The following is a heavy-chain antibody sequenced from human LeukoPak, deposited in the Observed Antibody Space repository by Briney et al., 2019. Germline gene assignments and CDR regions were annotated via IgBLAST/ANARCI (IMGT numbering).Heavy chain of an antibody. D-gene: IGHD3-9*01. CDR3: ARGLTYFDTLTGFHDRLDYFDY. CDR2: ISGSASTI. V-gene: IGHV3-48*03. Sequence: PGGSLRLSCAASGFTFSNYEMNWVRQAPGKGLDWVSYISGSASTIYYADSVRGRFTISRDNAKRSLYLQMNSLRAEDTAVDYCARGLTYFDTLTGFHDRLDYFDYWGQGTLVTVSS. CDR1: GFTFSNYE. J-gene: IGHJ4*02.